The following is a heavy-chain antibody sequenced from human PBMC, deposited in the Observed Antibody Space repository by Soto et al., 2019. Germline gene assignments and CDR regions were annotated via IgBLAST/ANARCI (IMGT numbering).Heavy chain of an antibody. J-gene: IGHJ4*02. CDR3: ASSPGIAVADY. CDR1: GYTFTSYA. CDR2: INAGNGNT. D-gene: IGHD6-19*01. V-gene: IGHV1-3*05. Sequence: QVQLVQSGAEEKKPGASVKVSCKASGYTFTSYAMHWVRQAPGQRLEWMGWINAGNGNTKYSQKFQGRVTITRDTSASTAYMELSSLRAEDTGVYYFASSPGIAVADYWGQGTLVTVSS.